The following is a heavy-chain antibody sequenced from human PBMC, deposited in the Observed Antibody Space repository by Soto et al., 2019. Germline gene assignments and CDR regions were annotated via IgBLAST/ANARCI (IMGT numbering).Heavy chain of an antibody. CDR3: ARGEQYSGRIFDY. Sequence: PSQTLSLTCVLTGDSVSSNSAGWSWVRQSPSRGLEWLGRTYYRSKWYYEYSVSVRGRITINPDTSKNQYYLQLNSVTPEDTAVYFCARGEQYSGRIFDYWGQGSMVTVSS. CDR2: TYYRSKWYY. CDR1: GDSVSSNSAG. D-gene: IGHD1-26*01. J-gene: IGHJ4*01. V-gene: IGHV6-1*01.